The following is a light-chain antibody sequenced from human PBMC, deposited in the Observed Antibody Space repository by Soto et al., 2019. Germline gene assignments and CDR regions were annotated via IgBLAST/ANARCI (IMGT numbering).Light chain of an antibody. V-gene: IGLV2-14*01. CDR2: EVT. Sequence: QSALTQPASVSGSPGQSIAISCTGTSSDVGGYDYVSWYQQHPDKAPKLMIYEVTKRPSGVSNRFSGSKSGNTASLTISGLQPEDEADYYCSSHTSGSTRVFGSGTKLTRP. CDR3: SSHTSGSTRV. CDR1: SSDVGGYDY. J-gene: IGLJ1*01.